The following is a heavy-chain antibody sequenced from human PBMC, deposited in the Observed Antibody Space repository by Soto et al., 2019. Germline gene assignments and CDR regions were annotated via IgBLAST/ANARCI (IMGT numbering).Heavy chain of an antibody. Sequence: QVQLVQSGAEVKKPGSSVKVSCKASGGTFSNYAITWVRQAPGQGLEWVARIIPIFGTTNVAQKFQGRVTITADESTTTAYMELSGLRSVDTAVYYCAKDGGADGYFGNWLEPWGKGTLVTVSS. CDR2: IIPIFGTT. CDR1: GGTFSNYA. D-gene: IGHD5-12*01. CDR3: AKDGGADGYFGNWLEP. J-gene: IGHJ5*02. V-gene: IGHV1-69*15.